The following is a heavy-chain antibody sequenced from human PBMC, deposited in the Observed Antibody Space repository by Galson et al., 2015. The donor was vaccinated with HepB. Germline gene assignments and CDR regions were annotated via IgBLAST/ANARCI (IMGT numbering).Heavy chain of an antibody. J-gene: IGHJ4*02. Sequence: SVKVSCKASGYTFTGYYLHWVRQAPGQGLEWMGRINPTSGGTDYAQKFQGRIAMTRDTSISTAYLDLSSLRSDDTAMYYCARTYYDSSGYLSWGQGTLVTVSS. CDR3: ARTYYDSSGYLS. CDR1: GYTFTGYY. D-gene: IGHD3-22*01. CDR2: INPTSGGT. V-gene: IGHV1-2*06.